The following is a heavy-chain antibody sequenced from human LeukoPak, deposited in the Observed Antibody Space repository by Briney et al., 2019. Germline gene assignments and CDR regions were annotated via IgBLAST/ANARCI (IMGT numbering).Heavy chain of an antibody. Sequence: GGSLRLSCATSGFPFSSYDMDWVRQAPGKGLEWVSYIHSSGGTIYYADSVKGRFTISRDSAKNSVYLRMNSLRAEDTALYYCARKLTGTTYFDCWGQGILVTVSS. D-gene: IGHD1-1*01. CDR2: IHSSGGTI. CDR3: ARKLTGTTYFDC. CDR1: GFPFSSYD. V-gene: IGHV3-48*03. J-gene: IGHJ4*02.